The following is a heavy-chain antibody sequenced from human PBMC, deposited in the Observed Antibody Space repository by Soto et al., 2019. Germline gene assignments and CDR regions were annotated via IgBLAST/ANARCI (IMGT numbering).Heavy chain of an antibody. D-gene: IGHD5-12*01. V-gene: IGHV4-34*01. CDR2: INHSGST. J-gene: IGHJ4*02. Sequence: QVQLQQWGAGLLKPSETLSLTCAVYGGSFSGYYWSWIRQPPGKGLEWIGEINHSGSTNYNPSLTRRVTISVDTSKNQFSLKLSSVTAADTAVYYCARGGVVANFDYWGQGTLVTVSS. CDR1: GGSFSGYY. CDR3: ARGGVVANFDY.